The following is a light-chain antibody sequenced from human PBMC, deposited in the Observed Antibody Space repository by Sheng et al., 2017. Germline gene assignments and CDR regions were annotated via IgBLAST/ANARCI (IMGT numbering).Light chain of an antibody. V-gene: IGKV1-33*01. CDR2: DVS. CDR3: QQYDNIPLT. Sequence: DIRMTQSPSSLSAFVGDRVTITCQASHDINLYLNWYQHKPGEAPKLLIDDVSHLQRGVPSRFSGSGSGTDFTLTIRGLQPEDIATYYCQQYDNIPLTFGGGTKVEIK. CDR1: HDINLY. J-gene: IGKJ4*01.